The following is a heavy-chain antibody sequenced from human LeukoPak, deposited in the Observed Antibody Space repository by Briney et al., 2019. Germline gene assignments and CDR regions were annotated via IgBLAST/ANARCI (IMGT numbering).Heavy chain of an antibody. CDR1: GLTFSNYW. V-gene: IGHV3-74*01. J-gene: IGHJ4*02. CDR2: INSYGNTI. D-gene: IGHD4-17*01. Sequence: PGGSLRLSCAASGLTFSNYWMYWVRQAPGKGLVWVSRINSYGNTINYADSVKGRFTISRDNAKNSLYLQMNSLRAEDTALYYCAKPRSPMTTVTYFDYWGQGTLVTVSS. CDR3: AKPRSPMTTVTYFDY.